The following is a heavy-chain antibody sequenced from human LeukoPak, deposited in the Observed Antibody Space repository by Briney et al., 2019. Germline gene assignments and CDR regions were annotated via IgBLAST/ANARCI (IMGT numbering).Heavy chain of an antibody. D-gene: IGHD2-2*01. CDR2: INPNSGGT. V-gene: IGHV1-2*02. CDR1: GYTFTGYH. J-gene: IGHJ3*02. CDR3: ASFDIVVVPAAADDAFDI. Sequence: ASVKVSCKASGYTFTGYHMHWVRQAPGQGLEWMGWINPNSGGTNYAQKFQGRVTMTRDTSISTAYMELSRLRSDDTAVYYCASFDIVVVPAAADDAFDIWGQGTMVTVSS.